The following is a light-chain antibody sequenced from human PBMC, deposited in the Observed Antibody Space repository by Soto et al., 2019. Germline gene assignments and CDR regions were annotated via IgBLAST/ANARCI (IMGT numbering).Light chain of an antibody. V-gene: IGLV2-14*01. J-gene: IGLJ3*02. CDR1: SSDVGGYTS. CDR3: QSYDSSLSGCV. Sequence: QSALTQPASVSGSPGQSITISCTGTSSDVGGYTSVCWHQQHPGKVPKLIIYEVSKRPSGVSGRFSASKSGNRASLTISGLQADDEADYYCQSYDSSLSGCVFGGGTKLTVL. CDR2: EVS.